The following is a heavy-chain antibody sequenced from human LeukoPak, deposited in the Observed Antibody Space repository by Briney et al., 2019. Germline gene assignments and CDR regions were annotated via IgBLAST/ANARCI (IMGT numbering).Heavy chain of an antibody. V-gene: IGHV4-59*08. CDR2: IYYSGST. Sequence: KPSETLSLTCTVSGGSISSYYWSWIRQPPGKGLEWIGYIYYSGSTNDNPSLKSRVTISVDTSKNQFSLKLSSVTAADTAVYYCARHGSVYYYYGMDVWGQGTTVTVSS. CDR1: GGSISSYY. D-gene: IGHD3-10*01. J-gene: IGHJ6*02. CDR3: ARHGSVYYYYGMDV.